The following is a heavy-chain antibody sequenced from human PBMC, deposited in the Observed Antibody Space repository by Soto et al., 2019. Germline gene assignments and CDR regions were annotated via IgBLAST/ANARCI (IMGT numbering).Heavy chain of an antibody. V-gene: IGHV1-69*01. CDR2: IIPIFGTA. CDR3: ASVFRIGGQSWFDP. D-gene: IGHD1-26*01. J-gene: IGHJ5*02. Sequence: QVQLVQSGAEVKKPGSSVKVSCKASGGTFSSYAISWVRQAPGQGLEWMGGIIPIFGTANYAQKFQGRVTITADESTSTAQMELSSLCSEDRTVCYCASVFRIGGQSWFDPWGQGTLVTVSS. CDR1: GGTFSSYA.